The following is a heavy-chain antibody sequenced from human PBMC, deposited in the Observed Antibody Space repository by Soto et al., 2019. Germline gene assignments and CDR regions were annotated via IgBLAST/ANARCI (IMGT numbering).Heavy chain of an antibody. CDR3: ARVLTYYCDSSPSY. J-gene: IGHJ4*02. D-gene: IGHD3-22*01. Sequence: ASVNCSFNASGYTFTGDYMHWVRQAPGQVLDCMGWINPNSGGKNYAKKFQGRVTMTRDTSISTAYMELSRLRSDDTAVYYCARVLTYYCDSSPSYWGQATLVNVSS. CDR1: GYTFTGDY. CDR2: INPNSGGK. V-gene: IGHV1-2*02.